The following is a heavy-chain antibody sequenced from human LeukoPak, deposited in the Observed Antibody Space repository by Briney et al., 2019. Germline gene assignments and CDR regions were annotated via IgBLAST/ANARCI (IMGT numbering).Heavy chain of an antibody. CDR3: ARARGIYSGSYYDYYYYMDV. D-gene: IGHD1-26*01. Sequence: ASVKVSCKSSGYTFNSYGITWVRQAPGQGLEWMGWIHTYNGHTNYAQKLQGRVTMTTDTSTSTAYMELRSLRSDDTAVYYCARARGIYSGSYYDYYYYMDVWGKGTTVTISS. J-gene: IGHJ6*03. CDR1: GYTFNSYG. CDR2: IHTYNGHT. V-gene: IGHV1-18*01.